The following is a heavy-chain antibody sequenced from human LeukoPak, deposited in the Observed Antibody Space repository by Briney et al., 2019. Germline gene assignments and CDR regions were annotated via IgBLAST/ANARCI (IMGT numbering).Heavy chain of an antibody. CDR1: GGTFSSYA. Sequence: ASVKVSCKASGGTFSSYAISWVRQTPGRGLEWMGRIIPIFGIANYAQKFQGRVTITADKSTSTAYMELSSLRSEDTAVYYCARDSDYGGNLGYWGQGTLVTVSS. J-gene: IGHJ4*02. D-gene: IGHD4-23*01. CDR3: ARDSDYGGNLGY. V-gene: IGHV1-69*04. CDR2: IIPIFGIA.